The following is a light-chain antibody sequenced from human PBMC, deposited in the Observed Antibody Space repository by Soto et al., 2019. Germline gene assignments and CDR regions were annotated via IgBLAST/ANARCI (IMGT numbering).Light chain of an antibody. CDR1: SSDVGNDNR. CDR3: SSYTTRSTYV. V-gene: IGLV2-18*02. J-gene: IGLJ1*01. Sequence: QSALTQPPSVSGSPGQSVAISCTGTSSDVGNDNRVSWYQQPPGSAPKLILYDVSNRPSGVPDRFSGSKSGNTASLTISGLQADDEADYYCSSYTTRSTYVFGTGTKLTVL. CDR2: DVS.